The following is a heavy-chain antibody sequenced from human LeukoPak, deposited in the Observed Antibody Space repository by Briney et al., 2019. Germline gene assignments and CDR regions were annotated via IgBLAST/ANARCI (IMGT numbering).Heavy chain of an antibody. D-gene: IGHD2-2*01. V-gene: IGHV3-66*01. CDR1: GFTVSNNY. Sequence: PGGSLRLSCAASGFTVSNNYMSWVRQAPGKGLEWVSTINRDGPTFHADSVKSRFTISRDNSKNTLYLQMNSLRAEDTAVYYCGRGGYEVYEWGQGTMVSVSS. J-gene: IGHJ4*03. CDR3: GRGGYEVYE. CDR2: INRDGPT.